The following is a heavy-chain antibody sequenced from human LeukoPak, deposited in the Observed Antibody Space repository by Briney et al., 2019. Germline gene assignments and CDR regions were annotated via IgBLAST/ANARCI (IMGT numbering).Heavy chain of an antibody. CDR1: GHTFTGYY. CDR3: ARGAYYDILTGYFGFLIKGWFDP. Sequence: GASVKVSCKASGHTFTGYYMHWVRQAPGQGLEGMGWINPNSGGTNYAQKFQGRVTMTRDRSISTAYMELSRLSSDDTAVYYCARGAYYDILTGYFGFLIKGWFDPWGQGTLVTVSS. V-gene: IGHV1-2*02. J-gene: IGHJ5*02. CDR2: INPNSGGT. D-gene: IGHD3-9*01.